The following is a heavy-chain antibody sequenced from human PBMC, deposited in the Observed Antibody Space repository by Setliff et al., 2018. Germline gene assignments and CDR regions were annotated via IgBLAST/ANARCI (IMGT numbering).Heavy chain of an antibody. CDR2: INQGGGDQ. D-gene: IGHD3-3*01. CDR3: SRDVYDFRTGQADP. CDR1: GFTFSSLW. Sequence: PGGSLRLSCAASGFTFSSLWMAWVRQAPGKGLEWVANINQGGGDQFYVDSVRGRFIISGDNAKNSLYLHMNSLRADDTAVYYCSRDVYDFRTGQADPWGQGTLVTVAS. J-gene: IGHJ5*02. V-gene: IGHV3-7*01.